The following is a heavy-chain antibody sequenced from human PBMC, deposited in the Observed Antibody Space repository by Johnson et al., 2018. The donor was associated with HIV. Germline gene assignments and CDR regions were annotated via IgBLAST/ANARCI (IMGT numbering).Heavy chain of an antibody. CDR1: GFTFDDYA. V-gene: IGHV3-43D*03. Sequence: VQLVESGGVVVQPGGSLRLSCAASGFTFDDYAMHWVRQAPGKGLEWVSLISWDGDSTYYADSLKGRFTISRDNSKNSLYLQMNSLRAEDTALYYCAKDISPLTSVSFQLDAFDIWGQGTVVTVSS. CDR2: ISWDGDST. J-gene: IGHJ3*02. D-gene: IGHD1-26*01. CDR3: AKDISPLTSVSFQLDAFDI.